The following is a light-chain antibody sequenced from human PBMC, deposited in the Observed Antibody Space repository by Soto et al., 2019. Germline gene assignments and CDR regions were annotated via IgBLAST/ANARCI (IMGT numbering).Light chain of an antibody. CDR2: DVS. Sequence: DIQMTQSPSTLSASVGDRVTITCRASQSISRWLAWYHQKPGKAPKLLISDVSTLQSGVPSRFSGSGSGTEFPLTISSLQPDDFSTYYCQQYNCYPYTFGQGTKLEI. J-gene: IGKJ2*01. CDR3: QQYNCYPYT. V-gene: IGKV1-5*01. CDR1: QSISRW.